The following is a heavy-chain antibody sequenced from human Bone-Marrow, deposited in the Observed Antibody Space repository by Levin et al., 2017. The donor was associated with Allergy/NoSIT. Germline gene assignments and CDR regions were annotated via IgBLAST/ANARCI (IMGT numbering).Heavy chain of an antibody. D-gene: IGHD6-6*01. CDR1: SFAFSSYW. Sequence: GESLKISCAASSFAFSSYWMTWVRQAPGKGLEWVANINQDGSQEYYVDSVKGRFTVSRDNAKNTVSLQMNSLIGEDTAVYYCASGGLWSSSVAPFNFFDPWGQGTLVTVSS. CDR3: ASGGLWSSSVAPFNFFDP. CDR2: INQDGSQE. J-gene: IGHJ5*02. V-gene: IGHV3-7*01.